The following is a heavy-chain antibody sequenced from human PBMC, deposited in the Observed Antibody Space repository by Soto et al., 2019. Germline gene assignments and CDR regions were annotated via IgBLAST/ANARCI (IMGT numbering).Heavy chain of an antibody. CDR3: AGSTVWVTGSAPFDF. Sequence: ASVKVSCKASGFTFTGHYIHWVRQAPGQGPEWMGWINAHSGDSIYAQKFQGRVTMTRDTSVSTAYMELRWLRYDDTAVYFCAGSTVWVTGSAPFDFWGQGALVTVSA. D-gene: IGHD2-21*02. J-gene: IGHJ4*02. CDR1: GFTFTGHY. CDR2: INAHSGDS. V-gene: IGHV1-2*02.